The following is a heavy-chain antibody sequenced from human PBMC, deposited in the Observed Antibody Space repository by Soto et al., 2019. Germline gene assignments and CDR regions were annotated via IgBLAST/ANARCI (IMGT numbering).Heavy chain of an antibody. D-gene: IGHD6-6*01. V-gene: IGHV3-23*01. CDR1: GFTFSSYA. Sequence: EVQLLESGGGLVQPGGSLRLSCAASGFTFSSYAMSWVRQAPGKGLEWVSAISGSGGSTYYADSVKGRFTISRDNSKNTLYLQMNSLRAEDTAVYYCARLGSSSSSRSWFDPWGQGTLVTVSS. CDR3: ARLGSSSSSRSWFDP. CDR2: ISGSGGST. J-gene: IGHJ5*02.